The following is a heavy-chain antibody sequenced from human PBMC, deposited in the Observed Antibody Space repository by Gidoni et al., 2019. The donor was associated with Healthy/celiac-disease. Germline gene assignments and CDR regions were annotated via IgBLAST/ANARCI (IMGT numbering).Heavy chain of an antibody. D-gene: IGHD3-22*01. V-gene: IGHV3-23*01. J-gene: IGHJ4*02. CDR3: AKDYYDSSGVFYYFDY. CDR1: GFTFSSEA. Sequence: EVQLLESGGGLVQPGGSLRLSCAAPGFTFSSEAMSWVRQAPGKGLEWVSAISGSGGSTYYADSVKGRFTISRDNSKNTLYLQMNSLRAEDTAVYYCAKDYYDSSGVFYYFDYWGQGTLVTVSS. CDR2: ISGSGGST.